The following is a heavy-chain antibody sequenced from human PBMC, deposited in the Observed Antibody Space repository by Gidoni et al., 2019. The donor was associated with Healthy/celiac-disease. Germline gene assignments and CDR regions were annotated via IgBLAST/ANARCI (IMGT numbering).Heavy chain of an antibody. CDR1: GFTFSSYS. CDR2: ISSSSSYI. Sequence: EVQLVESGGGLVKPGGSLRLSCAASGFTFSSYSMTWVRQAPGKGLEWVSSISSSSSYIYYADSVKGRFTISRDNAKNSLYLQMNSLRAEDTAVYYCARDKAAAGRRNWFDPWGQGTLVTVSS. J-gene: IGHJ5*02. V-gene: IGHV3-21*01. CDR3: ARDKAAAGRRNWFDP. D-gene: IGHD6-13*01.